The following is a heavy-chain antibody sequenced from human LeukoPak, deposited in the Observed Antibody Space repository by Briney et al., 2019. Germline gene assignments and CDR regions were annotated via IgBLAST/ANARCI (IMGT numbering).Heavy chain of an antibody. D-gene: IGHD1-26*01. CDR1: GYSFTSYW. Sequence: GESLKISCKGSGYSFTSYWIGWVRQMPGKGLEWMGIIYPGDSDTRYSPSFQGQVTISADKSISTAYLQWSSLKASDTAMYYCARLGVGAPLSYYCYMDVWAKGSRSPSP. J-gene: IGHJ6*03. V-gene: IGHV5-51*01. CDR3: ARLGVGAPLSYYCYMDV. CDR2: IYPGDSDT.